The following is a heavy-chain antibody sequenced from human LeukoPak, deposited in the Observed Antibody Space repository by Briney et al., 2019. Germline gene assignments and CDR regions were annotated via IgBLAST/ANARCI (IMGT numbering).Heavy chain of an antibody. D-gene: IGHD4-17*01. J-gene: IGHJ5*01. CDR1: GYTFTNYY. CDR3: ARSSTGDYDS. Sequence: GESLKISCNGSGYTFTNYYIAWVRQLPGKGLEWMGMIYLRDSDTRYSPSFRGHVTFSADKSIGTAFLQWSSLKASDTGMYYCARSSTGDYDSWGQGTLVSVSS. CDR2: IYLRDSDT. V-gene: IGHV5-51*01.